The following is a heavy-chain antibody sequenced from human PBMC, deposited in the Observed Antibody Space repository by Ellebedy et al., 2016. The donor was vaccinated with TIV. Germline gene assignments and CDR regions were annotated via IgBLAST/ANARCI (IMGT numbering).Heavy chain of an antibody. CDR2: ISGSGHRT. D-gene: IGHD6-13*01. J-gene: IGHJ4*02. CDR1: GFTFSSYA. V-gene: IGHV3-23*01. CDR3: AKSRAAAAKIFNH. Sequence: GESLKISCAASGFTFSSYAMSWVRQAPGKGLEWVSSISGSGHRTNNAGSVKGRFILSRDNSKNTLSLQMNSLRVEETAVYYCAKSRAAAAKIFNHWGQGSLVTVSS.